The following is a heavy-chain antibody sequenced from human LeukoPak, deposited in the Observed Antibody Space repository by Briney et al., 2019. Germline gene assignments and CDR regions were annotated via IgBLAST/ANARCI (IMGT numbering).Heavy chain of an antibody. CDR2: INPNSGGT. CDR1: GYTFTGYY. V-gene: IGHV1-2*02. D-gene: IGHD2-15*01. CDR3: ARGCSGGSCYFLY. Sequence: ASVKVSCKASGYTFTGYYMHWVRQAPGQGLEWMGWINPNSGGTNYAQKFQGRVTMTRDTSISTAYMVLSRLRSDDTAVYYCARGCSGGSCYFLYWGQGTLVTVSS. J-gene: IGHJ4*02.